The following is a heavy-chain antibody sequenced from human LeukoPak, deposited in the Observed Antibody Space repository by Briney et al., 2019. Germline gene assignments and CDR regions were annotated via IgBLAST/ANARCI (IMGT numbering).Heavy chain of an antibody. Sequence: ASVKVSCKASGYSFTMYGISWVRQAPGQGLEWMGWISGFNAYTNCAQKLQGRVTMTTDTSTSTAYMEVRGLRSDDTAVYYCARDHWSHYYGSGGENYFDPWGQGTLVTVSS. CDR1: GYSFTMYG. D-gene: IGHD3-10*01. CDR2: ISGFNAYT. CDR3: ARDHWSHYYGSGGENYFDP. J-gene: IGHJ5*02. V-gene: IGHV1-18*01.